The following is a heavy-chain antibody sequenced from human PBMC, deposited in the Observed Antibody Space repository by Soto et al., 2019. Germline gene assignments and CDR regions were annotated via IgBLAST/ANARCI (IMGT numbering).Heavy chain of an antibody. V-gene: IGHV3-7*05. CDR3: ARDPYDGIFGAFDM. Sequence: EVQLVESGRTLVQPGGSLRLSCVASGFMFSSYWMTWVRQAPGKGLEWVANIKHDGSEKQYVDSVKGRFTISRDNAKNALYLQIDSLRVDDTAVYFCARDPYDGIFGAFDMWGQGTMVIVSS. D-gene: IGHD3-22*01. J-gene: IGHJ3*02. CDR1: GFMFSSYW. CDR2: IKHDGSEK.